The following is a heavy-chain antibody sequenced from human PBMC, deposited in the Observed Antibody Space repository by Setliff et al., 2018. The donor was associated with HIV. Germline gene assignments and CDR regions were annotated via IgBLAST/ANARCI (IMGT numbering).Heavy chain of an antibody. J-gene: IGHJ4*02. CDR1: GGSFSGY. D-gene: IGHD2-2*01. CDR2: INHSGNT. Sequence: LSLTCAVYGGSFSGYWSWIRQSPGKGLEWLGEINHSGNTHYDPSLKSRLTISIDTSKKQFSLKLTSVTAADAAIYYCVASSSWSCRLNYWGQGTLVTVS. V-gene: IGHV4-34*01. CDR3: VASSSWSCRLNY.